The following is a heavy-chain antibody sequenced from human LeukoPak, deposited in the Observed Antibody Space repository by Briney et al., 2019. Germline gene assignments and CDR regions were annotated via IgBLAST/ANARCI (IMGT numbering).Heavy chain of an antibody. CDR2: IYSGGST. Sequence: PGGSLRLSCAASGFTFSSYSMNWVRQAPGKGLECVSVIYSGGSTYYADSVKGRFTISRDNSKNTLYLQMNSLRAEDTAVYYCARNTGGLSRWGQGTLVTVSS. CDR3: ARNTGGLSR. CDR1: GFTFSSYS. D-gene: IGHD3-16*02. V-gene: IGHV3-53*01. J-gene: IGHJ4*02.